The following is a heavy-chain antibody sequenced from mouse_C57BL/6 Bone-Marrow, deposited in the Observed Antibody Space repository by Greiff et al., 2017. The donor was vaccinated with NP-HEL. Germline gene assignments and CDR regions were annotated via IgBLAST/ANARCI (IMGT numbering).Heavy chain of an antibody. D-gene: IGHD2-12*01. CDR1: GFTFSDYG. CDR3: ARRYRGLYYYAMDY. V-gene: IGHV5-17*01. J-gene: IGHJ4*01. Sequence: EVKVVESGGGLVKPGGSLKLSCAASGFTFSDYGMHWVRQAPEKGLEWVAYISRGSSTIYYADTVKGRFTFSRDNAKNTLFLQMTSLRSEDTAMYYCARRYRGLYYYAMDYWGQGTSVTVSS. CDR2: ISRGSSTI.